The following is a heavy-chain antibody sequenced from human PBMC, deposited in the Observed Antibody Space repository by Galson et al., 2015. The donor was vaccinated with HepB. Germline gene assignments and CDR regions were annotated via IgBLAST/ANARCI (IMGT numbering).Heavy chain of an antibody. D-gene: IGHD5-18*01. V-gene: IGHV3-30-3*01. Sequence: SLRLSCAASGFTFSSYAMHWVRQAPGKGLEWVAVISYDGSNKYYADSVKGRFTISRDNSKNTLYLQMNSLRAEDTAVYYCARSGAGTAMVTRWAFDIWGQGTMVTVSS. CDR1: GFTFSSYA. CDR3: ARSGAGTAMVTRWAFDI. CDR2: ISYDGSNK. J-gene: IGHJ3*02.